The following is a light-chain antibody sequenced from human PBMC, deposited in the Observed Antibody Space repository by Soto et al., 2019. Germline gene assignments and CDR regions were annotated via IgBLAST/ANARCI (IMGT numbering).Light chain of an antibody. V-gene: IGKV3-15*01. CDR2: GAS. CDR1: QSVSSSY. CDR3: QQYNNWPPLT. Sequence: IGMKQSPATLSLPPGERATLSCRASQSVSSSYLAWYQQKPGQAPRLLIYGASTRATGIPARFSGSGSGTEFTLTISSLQSEDFAVYYCQQYNNWPPLTFGGGSIVDIK. J-gene: IGKJ4*01.